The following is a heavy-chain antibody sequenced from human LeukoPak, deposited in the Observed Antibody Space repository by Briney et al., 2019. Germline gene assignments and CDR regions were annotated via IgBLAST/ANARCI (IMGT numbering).Heavy chain of an antibody. D-gene: IGHD3-22*01. CDR2: ISYDGSNK. CDR3: AKPRTYYYDSRGYYYSYYFDY. V-gene: IGHV3-30*18. J-gene: IGHJ4*02. Sequence: GGSLRLSCAASGFTFSSYGMHWVRQAPGKGLEWVAVISYDGSNKYYADSVKGRFTISRDNSKNTLYPQMNSLRAEDTAVYYCAKPRTYYYDSRGYYYSYYFDYWGQGTLVTVSS. CDR1: GFTFSSYG.